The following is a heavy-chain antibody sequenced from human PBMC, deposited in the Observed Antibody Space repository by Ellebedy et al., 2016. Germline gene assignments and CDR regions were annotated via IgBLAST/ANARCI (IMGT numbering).Heavy chain of an antibody. CDR1: GYTFTGYY. Sequence: ASVKVSCXASGYTFTGYYMHWVRQAPGQGLEWMGWINPNSGGTNYAQKFQGRVTMTRDTSISTAYMELSRLRSDDTAVYYCARFDFSGYLYYFDYWGQGTLVTVSS. CDR2: INPNSGGT. J-gene: IGHJ4*02. V-gene: IGHV1-2*02. D-gene: IGHD3-22*01. CDR3: ARFDFSGYLYYFDY.